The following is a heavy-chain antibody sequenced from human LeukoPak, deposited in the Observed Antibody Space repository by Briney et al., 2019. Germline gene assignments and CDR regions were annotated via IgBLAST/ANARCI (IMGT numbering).Heavy chain of an antibody. CDR3: AREGASNSRYHWLDP. J-gene: IGHJ5*02. CDR1: GYSISSGYY. V-gene: IGHV4-38-2*02. D-gene: IGHD6-13*01. Sequence: SETLSLTCNVSGYSISSGYYWGWIRQPPGKGLQWIGTIYHSGSTYYNPSLKSRVTISVDTSKNQFSLKVNSVTAADTAVYYCAREGASNSRYHWLDPWGQGTQVTVSS. CDR2: IYHSGST.